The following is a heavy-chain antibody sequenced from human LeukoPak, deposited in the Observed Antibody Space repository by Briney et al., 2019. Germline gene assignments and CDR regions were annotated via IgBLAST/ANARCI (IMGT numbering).Heavy chain of an antibody. Sequence: GGSLRLSCAASGFTFSSYSMNWVRQAPGKGLEWVSSISSSSSYIYYADSVKGRFTISRDNARNSLYLQMNSLRAEDTALYYCARDGDTVLTRGYYYYMDVWGKGTTVTVSS. J-gene: IGHJ6*03. CDR2: ISSSSSYI. D-gene: IGHD4-23*01. CDR1: GFTFSSYS. CDR3: ARDGDTVLTRGYYYYMDV. V-gene: IGHV3-21*01.